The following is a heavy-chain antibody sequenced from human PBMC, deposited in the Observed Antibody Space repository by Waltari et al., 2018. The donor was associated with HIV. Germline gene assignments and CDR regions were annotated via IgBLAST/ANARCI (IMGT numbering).Heavy chain of an antibody. CDR3: TTQGYDSGGLPSPV. Sequence: VQLVESGGGLVTPGGSLRLPCAASAFTFSTAYVSWVGQAPGKGLEWVGRIKSKTDGGTTSYAAPVKGRFTISRDDSKNTLFLQMNSLRTEDTALYYCTTQGYDSGGLPSPVWGQGTMVTVSS. CDR1: AFTFSTAY. V-gene: IGHV3-15*01. J-gene: IGHJ3*01. D-gene: IGHD3-22*01. CDR2: IKSKTDGGTT.